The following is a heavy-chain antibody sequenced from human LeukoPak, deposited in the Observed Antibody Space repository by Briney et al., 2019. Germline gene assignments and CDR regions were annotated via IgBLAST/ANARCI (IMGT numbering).Heavy chain of an antibody. D-gene: IGHD1-26*01. CDR3: ARRGGSGTAFDY. V-gene: IGHV4-39*01. CDR2: IYYTGST. Sequence: NSSETLSLTCSVSGASISGGTYYWGWIRQPPGKGLEWIGSIYYTGSTYDNPSLKSRVTISVDTSKNQFSLKLSSVTAADPAVYYCARRGGSGTAFDYWGQGTLVTVSS. J-gene: IGHJ4*02. CDR1: GASISGGTYY.